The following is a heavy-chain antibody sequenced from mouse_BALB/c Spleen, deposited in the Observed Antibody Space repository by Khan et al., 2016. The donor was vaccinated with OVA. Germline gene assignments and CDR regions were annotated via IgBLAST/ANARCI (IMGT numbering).Heavy chain of an antibody. Sequence: LVKTGASVKISCKASGYTFTAYYMHWVKQSPGKSLEWIGYISCSNGSTSYNQKFKGKATFTVDTSSSTAYMQFNSLTSEDSAVYDYARVDYCGSSRFAYWGQGTMVTVSA. D-gene: IGHD1-1*01. J-gene: IGHJ3*01. CDR3: ARVDYCGSSRFAY. CDR1: GYTFTAYY. V-gene: IGHV1S34*01. CDR2: ISCSNGST.